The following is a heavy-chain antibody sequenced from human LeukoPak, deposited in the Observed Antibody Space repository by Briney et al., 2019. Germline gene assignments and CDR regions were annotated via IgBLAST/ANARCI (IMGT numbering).Heavy chain of an antibody. CDR2: IYYSGST. CDR1: GGSISSYY. Sequence: PSETLSLTCTVSGGSISSYYWSWIRQPPGKGLEWIGYIYYSGSTNYNPSLKSRVTISVDTSKNQFSLKLSSVTAADTAVYYCARDLGPPPGHSGSHPLDYWGQGTLVTVSS. CDR3: ARDLGPPPGHSGSHPLDY. J-gene: IGHJ4*02. V-gene: IGHV4-59*01. D-gene: IGHD3-10*01.